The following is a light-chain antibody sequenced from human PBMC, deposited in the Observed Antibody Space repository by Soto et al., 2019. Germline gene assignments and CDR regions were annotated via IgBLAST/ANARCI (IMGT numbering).Light chain of an antibody. CDR1: SSDVGGYNY. Sequence: QPVLTQPPSASGSPGQSVTISCTGTSSDVGGYNYVSWYQQHPGKAPKLMIYEVSKRPSGVPDRFSGSKSGNTASLTVSGLQAEDEADYYCISYAGSNVVFGGGTKLTVL. CDR2: EVS. CDR3: ISYAGSNVV. J-gene: IGLJ2*01. V-gene: IGLV2-8*01.